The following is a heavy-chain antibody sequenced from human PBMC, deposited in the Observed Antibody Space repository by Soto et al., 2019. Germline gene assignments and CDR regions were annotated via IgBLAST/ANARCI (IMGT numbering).Heavy chain of an antibody. CDR3: ARVLGDDFRSGSIGWFDP. CDR1: GFRFSNSA. D-gene: IGHD3-10*01. Sequence: EVQLLESGGGLQQPGGSLRLSCAASGFRFSNSAMTWVRQAPGKGLEWVSSITGSGGSTSYGDSVRGRFTIARDNSDNSVFLQMNSLRVEDTAIYYCARVLGDDFRSGSIGWFDPWGQGTLVTVSS. V-gene: IGHV3-23*01. J-gene: IGHJ5*02. CDR2: ITGSGGST.